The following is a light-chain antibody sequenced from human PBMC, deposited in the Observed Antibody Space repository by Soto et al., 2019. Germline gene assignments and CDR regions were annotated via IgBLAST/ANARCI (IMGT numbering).Light chain of an antibody. CDR2: DDR. CDR3: QVWDRNNNDVL. J-gene: IGLJ3*02. Sequence: SYELSQPPSVSVAPGQTAMITCGGNDIGSKTVHWYQQRPGQAPVLVVYDDRYRPSGIPERFSGSNSGSTATLTISRVEAVDEADYYCQVWDRNNNDVLFGGGTKLTVL. V-gene: IGLV3-21*02. CDR1: DIGSKT.